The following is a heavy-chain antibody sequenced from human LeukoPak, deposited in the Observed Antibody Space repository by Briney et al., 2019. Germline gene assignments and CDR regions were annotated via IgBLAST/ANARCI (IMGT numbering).Heavy chain of an antibody. CDR2: ISYDGSNK. Sequence: PGGSLRLSCAASGFTFSSYAMHWVRQAPGKGLEWVAVISYDGSNKYYADSVKGRFTISRHNSKNTLYLQMNSLRAEDTAVYYCARGQSGDDAFDIWGQGTMVTVSS. V-gene: IGHV3-30*14. CDR3: ARGQSGDDAFDI. D-gene: IGHD7-27*01. J-gene: IGHJ3*02. CDR1: GFTFSSYA.